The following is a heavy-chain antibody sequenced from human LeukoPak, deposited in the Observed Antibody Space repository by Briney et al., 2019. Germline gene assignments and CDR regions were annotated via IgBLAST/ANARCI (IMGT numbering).Heavy chain of an antibody. J-gene: IGHJ4*02. CDR2: FDPEDGET. D-gene: IGHD3-22*01. Sequence: ASVKVSCKVSGYTLTELSMHWVRQAPGKGLEWMGGFDPEDGETIYAQKFQGRVTITADESTSTAYMELSSLRSEDTAVYYCADSSGINWGQGTLVTVSS. CDR3: ADSSGIN. CDR1: GYTLTELS. V-gene: IGHV1-24*01.